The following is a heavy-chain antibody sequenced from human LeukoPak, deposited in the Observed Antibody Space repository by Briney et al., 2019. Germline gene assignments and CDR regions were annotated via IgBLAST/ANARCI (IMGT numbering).Heavy chain of an antibody. CDR2: IKSKTHGGTT. CDR3: TTVIWYYNYVWGSYRYNSDFDY. J-gene: IGHJ4*02. V-gene: IGHV3-15*01. D-gene: IGHD3-16*02. CDR1: GFTFSNAW. Sequence: GGSLRLSCAASGFTFSNAWMSRVRQAPGKGLEWVGRIKSKTHGGTTDYAAPVKGRFTISRDDSKNTLYLQMNSLKTEDTAVYYCTTVIWYYNYVWGSYRYNSDFDYWGQGTLVTVAS.